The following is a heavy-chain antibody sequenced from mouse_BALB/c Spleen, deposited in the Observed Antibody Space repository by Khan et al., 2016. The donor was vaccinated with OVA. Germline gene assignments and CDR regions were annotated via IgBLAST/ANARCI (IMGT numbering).Heavy chain of an antibody. CDR3: ARAYYRYDGYYAMDY. V-gene: IGHV2-6-4*01. D-gene: IGHD2-14*01. Sequence: VQLEVSGPGLVAPSQSLSITCTVSGFSLSRYNIHWVRQPPGKGLEWLGMIWGGGGTDYNSTLKSRLNISKDNSKSQVFLKMNSLQTDDTAMYYCARAYYRYDGYYAMDYWGQGTSVTVSS. CDR1: GFSLSRYN. J-gene: IGHJ4*01. CDR2: IWGGGGT.